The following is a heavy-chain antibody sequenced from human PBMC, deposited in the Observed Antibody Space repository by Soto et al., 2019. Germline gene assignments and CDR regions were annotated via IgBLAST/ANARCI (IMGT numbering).Heavy chain of an antibody. J-gene: IGHJ4*02. V-gene: IGHV4-30-4*01. D-gene: IGHD5-12*01. CDR3: AREKGYISGPKNFDS. Sequence: SETLSLTCTVSGGSVSSGDYFWSWIRQPPGKGLEWIGYIYDSGSSYYNPSLKSRVTMSVDTSKNQFSLKLRSVTAADTAMYYCAREKGYISGPKNFDSWGQGPMVTVSS. CDR1: GGSVSSGDYF. CDR2: IYDSGSS.